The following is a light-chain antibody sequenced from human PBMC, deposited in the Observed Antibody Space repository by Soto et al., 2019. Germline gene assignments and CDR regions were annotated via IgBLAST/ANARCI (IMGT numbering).Light chain of an antibody. J-gene: IGKJ1*01. CDR1: QSISNY. CDR3: HQNYNVPPWT. Sequence: DIRMTQSPSSLSASVGDRVTITCRASQSISNYLDWYQLKPGKAPKLLIYAASSLQSGVPSRFTGSGSGTDFTLTISNLQAEDFATYYCHQNYNVPPWTFGQGTKVEIK. CDR2: AAS. V-gene: IGKV1-39*01.